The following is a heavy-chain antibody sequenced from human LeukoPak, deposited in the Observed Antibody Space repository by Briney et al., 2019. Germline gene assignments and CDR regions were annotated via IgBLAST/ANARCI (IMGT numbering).Heavy chain of an antibody. CDR2: IYYSGST. D-gene: IGHD5-12*01. CDR3: ARVGDLGQQLATYFDY. CDR1: GGSISSGGYY. J-gene: IGHJ4*02. Sequence: PSETLSLTCTVSGGSISSGGYYWSWIRQHPGKGLEWIGYIYYSGSTYYNPSLKSRVTISVDTSKNQFSLKLSSVTAADTAVYYCARVGDLGQQLATYFDYWGQGTLVTVSS. V-gene: IGHV4-31*03.